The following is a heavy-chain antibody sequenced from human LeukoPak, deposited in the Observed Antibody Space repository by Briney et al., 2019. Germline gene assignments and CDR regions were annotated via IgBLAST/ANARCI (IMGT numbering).Heavy chain of an antibody. CDR1: GYTFTDYF. J-gene: IGHJ4*02. Sequence: ASVKVSCKASGYTFTDYFLHWVRQAPGQGLEWMGWINPNSGGTIYAQKFQARVTMTTDTSISTAYVELSRLTSDDTAVYYCAKGVPLGGAVAGRFGSWGQGALVTVSS. D-gene: IGHD6-19*01. V-gene: IGHV1-2*02. CDR2: INPNSGGT. CDR3: AKGVPLGGAVAGRFGS.